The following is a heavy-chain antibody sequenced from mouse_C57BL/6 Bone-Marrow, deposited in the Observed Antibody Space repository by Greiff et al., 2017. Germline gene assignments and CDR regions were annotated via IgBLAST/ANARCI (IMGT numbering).Heavy chain of an antibody. CDR1: GYTFTDYN. V-gene: IGHV1-18*01. J-gene: IGHJ2*01. CDR2: INPNNGGT. CDR3: ARSGDGYYPYYFDY. Sequence: VQLKQSGPELVQPGASVKIPCKASGYTFTDYNMDWVKQSHGKSLEWIGDINPNNGGTIYNQKFKGKATLTVDKSSSTAYMELRSLTSEDTAVYYCARSGDGYYPYYFDYWGQGTTLTVSS. D-gene: IGHD2-3*01.